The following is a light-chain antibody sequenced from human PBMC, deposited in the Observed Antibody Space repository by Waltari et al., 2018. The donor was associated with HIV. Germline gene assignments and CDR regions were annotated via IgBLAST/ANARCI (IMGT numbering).Light chain of an antibody. Sequence: QSALTQPASVSGSHGQSITLSCTGTSSDVGGYTLVSWYQQHPGKAPKLMIDEVSKRPSGVSNRFSGSKSGNTASLTISGLQAEDEADYYCCAYAGSTTYVIFGGGTKLTVL. CDR2: EVS. CDR3: CAYAGSTTYVI. V-gene: IGLV2-23*02. CDR1: SSDVGGYTL. J-gene: IGLJ2*01.